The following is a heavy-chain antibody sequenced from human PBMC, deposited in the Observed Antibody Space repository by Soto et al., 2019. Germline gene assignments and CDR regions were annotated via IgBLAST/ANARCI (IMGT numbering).Heavy chain of an antibody. D-gene: IGHD5-12*01. Sequence: GGSLRLSCGASGFTFSSYSMNWVRQAPGKGLEWISYISSSSSTIFYADSVKGRFTISRDNDKNSLYLQMNNLRDEDTAVYFCAREGRYSGSDYFDYWGQGTLVTVSS. V-gene: IGHV3-48*02. CDR3: AREGRYSGSDYFDY. CDR1: GFTFSSYS. CDR2: ISSSSSTI. J-gene: IGHJ4*02.